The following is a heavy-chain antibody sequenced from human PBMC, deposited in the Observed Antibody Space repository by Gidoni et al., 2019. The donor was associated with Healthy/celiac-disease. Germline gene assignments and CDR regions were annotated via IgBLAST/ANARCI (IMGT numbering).Heavy chain of an antibody. Sequence: QVQLVQSGAEVKKPGSSVKVSCKASGGTFRSYAISWVRQAPGQGLEWMGGIIPIFGTANYAQKFQGRVTITADESTSTAYMELSSLRSEDTAVYYCARFLVPAAMRGYYYYGMDVWGQGTTVTVSS. V-gene: IGHV1-69*01. CDR1: GGTFRSYA. CDR2: IIPIFGTA. CDR3: ARFLVPAAMRGYYYYGMDV. D-gene: IGHD2-2*01. J-gene: IGHJ6*02.